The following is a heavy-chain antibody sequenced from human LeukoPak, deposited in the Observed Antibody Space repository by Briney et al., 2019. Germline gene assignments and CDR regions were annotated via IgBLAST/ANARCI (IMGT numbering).Heavy chain of an antibody. Sequence: SETLSLTCTVSGGSSSNYYWSWLRQSPGKGLEWIGYIHDSGTTNYNPSLSSRVTISVDTSKNQFSLKVSSVTAADTAVYYCARHHWRSAYFDYWGQGTLVTVSS. CDR3: ARHHWRSAYFDY. V-gene: IGHV4-59*08. J-gene: IGHJ4*02. D-gene: IGHD1-1*01. CDR2: IHDSGTT. CDR1: GGSSSNYY.